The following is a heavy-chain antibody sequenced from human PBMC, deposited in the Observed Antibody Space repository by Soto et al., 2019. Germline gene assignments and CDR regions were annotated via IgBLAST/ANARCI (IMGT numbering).Heavy chain of an antibody. CDR3: ARGTYSSGWAPTFDY. V-gene: IGHV3-30-3*01. J-gene: IGHJ4*02. Sequence: QVQLVESGGGVVQPGRSLRLSCAASGFTFSSYAMHWVRQAPGKGLEWVAVISYDGSNKYYADSVKGRFTISRDNSKNALDVQMSSLRAEDAAGCGCARGTYSSGWAPTFDYWGQGTLVTVSS. CDR2: ISYDGSNK. D-gene: IGHD6-19*01. CDR1: GFTFSSYA.